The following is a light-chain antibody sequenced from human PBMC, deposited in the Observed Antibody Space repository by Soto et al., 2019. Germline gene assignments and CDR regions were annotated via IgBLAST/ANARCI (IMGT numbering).Light chain of an antibody. V-gene: IGKV1-5*03. J-gene: IGKJ1*01. CDR3: QQYNSYEWT. CDR2: RAS. Sequence: DIQMTQSPSTLSAPVGDRVTISCRASQSISSWLAWYQQKPGKAPNLLIYRASSLESGVPSRFSGSGSGTEFTLTISSLQPDDSATYYCQQYNSYEWTFGQGTKVEIK. CDR1: QSISSW.